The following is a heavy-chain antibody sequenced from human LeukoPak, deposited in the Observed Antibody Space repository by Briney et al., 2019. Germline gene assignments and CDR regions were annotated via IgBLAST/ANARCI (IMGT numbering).Heavy chain of an antibody. D-gene: IGHD5-18*01. J-gene: IGHJ3*02. CDR1: GFTFSDYY. CDR2: ISSSGTNI. Sequence: GGSLRLSCAASGFTFSDYYMSWIRQAPGKGLEWVSYISSSGTNIYYADSVKGRFTISRDNAKNSLYLQMNSLRAEDTAVYYCARHRRQRLTAIMLWAFDIWGQGTMVTVSS. V-gene: IGHV3-11*04. CDR3: ARHRRQRLTAIMLWAFDI.